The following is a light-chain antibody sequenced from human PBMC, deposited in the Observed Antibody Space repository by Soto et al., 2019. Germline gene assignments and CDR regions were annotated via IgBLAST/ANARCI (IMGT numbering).Light chain of an antibody. CDR3: GAWDSSLSVYV. Sequence: QSVLTKLPSVSAAPGQKVTISCSGSSSNIADNYVSWYQQLPGTAPKLLIYDNNKRPSGIPDRFSASTSGTSATLGITGRQAGDEADYYCGAWDSSLSVYVFGTGTKVTVL. J-gene: IGLJ1*01. CDR2: DNN. V-gene: IGLV1-51*01. CDR1: SSNIADNY.